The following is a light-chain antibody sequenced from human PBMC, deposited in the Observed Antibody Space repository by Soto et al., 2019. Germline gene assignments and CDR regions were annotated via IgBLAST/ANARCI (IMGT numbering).Light chain of an antibody. CDR2: GSS. CDR3: QQRSNWIT. V-gene: IGKV3-11*01. J-gene: IGKJ5*01. CDR1: HSISDT. Sequence: EIVMAQSPATLSVSQGGRATLSCRASHSISDTLAWYQQKPGQAPRLLIFGSSTRAPGIPARFSASGSETEFTLTISSLEPEDFAVYYCQQRSNWITFGQGTRLEIK.